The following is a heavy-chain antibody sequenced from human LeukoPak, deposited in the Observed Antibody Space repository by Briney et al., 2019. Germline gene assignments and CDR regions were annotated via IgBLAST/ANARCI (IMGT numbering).Heavy chain of an antibody. CDR2: IYYSGST. D-gene: IGHD4-17*01. J-gene: IGHJ4*02. Sequence: PSQTLSLTCTVSGGSISSGGYYWSWIRQHPGKGLEWIGYIYYSGSTYYNPSLKSRVTISVDTSKNQFSLKLSSVTAGDTAVYYCARVHGDFYFDYWGQGTLVTVSS. CDR3: ARVHGDFYFDY. CDR1: GGSISSGGYY. V-gene: IGHV4-31*03.